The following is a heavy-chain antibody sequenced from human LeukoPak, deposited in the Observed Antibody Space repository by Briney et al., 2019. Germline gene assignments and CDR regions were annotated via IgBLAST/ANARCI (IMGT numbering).Heavy chain of an antibody. Sequence: PGGSLGLSCAASGFTFSSYSMNWVRQAPGKGLEWVSSISSSSSYIYYADSVKGRFTISRDNSKNTLYLQMNSLRAEDTAVYYCARSLVLKGSGLLWFGDSTGGFDYWGQGTLVTVSS. CDR2: ISSSSSYI. J-gene: IGHJ4*02. V-gene: IGHV3-21*01. CDR3: ARSLVLKGSGLLWFGDSTGGFDY. CDR1: GFTFSSYS. D-gene: IGHD3-10*01.